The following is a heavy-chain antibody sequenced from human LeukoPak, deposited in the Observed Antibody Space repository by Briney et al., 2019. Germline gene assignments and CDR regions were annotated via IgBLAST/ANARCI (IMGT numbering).Heavy chain of an antibody. CDR3: TKRGPTGTNDY. J-gene: IGHJ4*02. CDR2: INTDGSST. V-gene: IGHV3-74*01. Sequence: QPGGSLRLSCAASGFTFSSYAMHWVRQAPGKGLVWVSRINTDGSSTTYADSVKGRFTVSRDNAKNTLYLQMNSLRADDTAIYYCTKRGPTGTNDYWGQGTLVTVSS. D-gene: IGHD1-7*01. CDR1: GFTFSSYA.